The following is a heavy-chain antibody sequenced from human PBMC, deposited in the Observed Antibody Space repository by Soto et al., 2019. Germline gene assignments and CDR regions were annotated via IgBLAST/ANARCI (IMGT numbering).Heavy chain of an antibody. D-gene: IGHD3-22*01. CDR2: IIPIFGTA. V-gene: IGHV1-69*13. CDR3: ARGGFTTVQNYYDSSGYLMY. J-gene: IGHJ4*02. CDR1: GGTFSSYA. Sequence: SVKVSCKASGGTFSSYAISWVRQAPGQGLEWMGGIIPIFGTANYAQKFQGRVTITADESTSTAYMELSSLRSEDTAVYYFARGGFTTVQNYYDSSGYLMYWGQGTLVTVSS.